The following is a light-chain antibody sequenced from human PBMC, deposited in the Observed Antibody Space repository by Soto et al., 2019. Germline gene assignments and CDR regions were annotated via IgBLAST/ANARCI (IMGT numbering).Light chain of an antibody. CDR2: DAS. CDR1: QSVSRY. CDR3: QQRSNWIT. J-gene: IGKJ5*01. V-gene: IGKV3-11*01. Sequence: EVVLTQSPATLSLSPGDRATLSCRASQSVSRYLAWYQQKPGQAPRIRIYDASYRATGIPARLSGSGSGTDFTLTISSLEPEDFAVYYCQQRSNWITFGQGTRLEIK.